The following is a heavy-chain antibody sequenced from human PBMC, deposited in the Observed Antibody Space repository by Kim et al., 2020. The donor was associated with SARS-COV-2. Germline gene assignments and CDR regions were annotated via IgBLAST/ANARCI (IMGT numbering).Heavy chain of an antibody. CDR1: GGSISSGGYY. V-gene: IGHV4-31*03. D-gene: IGHD3-3*01. Sequence: SETLSLTCTVSGGSISSGGYYWSWIRQHPGKGLEWIGYIYYSGSTYYNPSLKSRVTISVDTSKNQFSLKLSSVTAADTAVYYCARATTIFGVVIQSFDYWAQGTLVTVSS. CDR3: ARATTIFGVVIQSFDY. CDR2: IYYSGST. J-gene: IGHJ4*02.